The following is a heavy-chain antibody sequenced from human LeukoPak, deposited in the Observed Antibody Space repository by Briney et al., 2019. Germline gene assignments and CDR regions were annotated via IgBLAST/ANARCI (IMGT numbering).Heavy chain of an antibody. CDR1: GFTFSSYA. D-gene: IGHD2-2*01. V-gene: IGHV3-23*01. CDR2: ISGSGGST. Sequence: GGSLRLSCAASGFTFSSYAMSWVRQAPGKGLEWVSAISGSGGSTYYADSVKGRFTISRDNAKNSLYLQMNSLRAEDTAVYYCARVLVANWFDPWGQGTLVTVSS. CDR3: ARVLVANWFDP. J-gene: IGHJ5*02.